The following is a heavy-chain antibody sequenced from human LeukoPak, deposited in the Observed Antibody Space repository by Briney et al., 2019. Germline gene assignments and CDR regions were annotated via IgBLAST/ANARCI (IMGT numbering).Heavy chain of an antibody. V-gene: IGHV4-61*01. D-gene: IGHD6-13*01. J-gene: IGHJ4*02. CDR3: ARDFSSSWYAFDY. Sequence: SETLSLTCTVSGGSVSSGSHYWSWIRQPPGKGLEWIGYIYYSGSTNYNSSLKSRVTISVDTSKNQFSLKLSSVTAADTAVYYCARDFSSSWYAFDYWGQGILVTVSS. CDR1: GGSVSSGSHY. CDR2: IYYSGST.